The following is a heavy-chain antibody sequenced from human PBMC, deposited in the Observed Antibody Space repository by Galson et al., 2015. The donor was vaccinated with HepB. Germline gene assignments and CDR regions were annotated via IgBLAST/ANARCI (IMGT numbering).Heavy chain of an antibody. Sequence: SLRLSCAASGFTFSSYGMHWVRQAPGKGLEWVANIKEDETEKYYGDSVRGRFTISRDNAKNSLYLQMNSLRAEDTAVYYCARRQVAEPPALDVWGQGTLVTVSS. D-gene: IGHD2-2*01. CDR1: GFTFSSYG. J-gene: IGHJ4*02. CDR3: ARRQVAEPPALDV. CDR2: IKEDETEK. V-gene: IGHV3-7*03.